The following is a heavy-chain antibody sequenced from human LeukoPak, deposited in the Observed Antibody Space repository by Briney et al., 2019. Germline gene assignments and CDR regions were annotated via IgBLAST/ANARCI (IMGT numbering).Heavy chain of an antibody. CDR3: ARDRSNGDYAFDY. J-gene: IGHJ4*02. D-gene: IGHD4-17*01. CDR1: GFTFRIYD. Sequence: PGGSLRLSCAPSGFTFRIYDINGLRRSRGGGLVWVSSISSYSSYIYYADSVKGRFTISRDNAKNSLYLQMNSLRAEDTAVYYCARDRSNGDYAFDYWGQGALVTVSS. CDR2: ISSYSSYI. V-gene: IGHV3-21*01.